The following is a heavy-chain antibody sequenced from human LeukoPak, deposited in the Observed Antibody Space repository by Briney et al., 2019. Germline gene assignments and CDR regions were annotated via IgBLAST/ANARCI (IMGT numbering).Heavy chain of an antibody. D-gene: IGHD3-16*01. V-gene: IGHV4-34*01. J-gene: IGHJ4*02. Sequence: SGGSLRLSCAASGFTFSSYSMNWIRQPPGKGLEWIGEINHSGSTNYNPSLKSRVTISVDTSKNQFSLKLSSVTAADTAVYYCARGRRVALGDWGQGTLVTVSS. CDR2: INHSGST. CDR3: ARGRRVALGD. CDR1: GFTFSSYS.